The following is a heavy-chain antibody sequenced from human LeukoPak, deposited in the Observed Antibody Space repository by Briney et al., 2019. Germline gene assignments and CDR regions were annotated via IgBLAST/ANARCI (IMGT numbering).Heavy chain of an antibody. J-gene: IGHJ4*02. D-gene: IGHD6-19*01. CDR3: ARQGSSVWYEPFDY. CDR1: GGSITSSSYY. CDR2: IYYSGST. V-gene: IGHV4-39*01. Sequence: WETLSLTCIVSGGSITSSSYYWGWIRHPPGRGLEWIGSIYYSGSTYYNPSLKSRVTISVDTSKNQFSLKLSSVTAADTAVYYCARQGSSVWYEPFDYWGQGTLVTVSS.